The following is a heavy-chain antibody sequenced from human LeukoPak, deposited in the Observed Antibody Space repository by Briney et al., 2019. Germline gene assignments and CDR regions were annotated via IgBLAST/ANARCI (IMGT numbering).Heavy chain of an antibody. J-gene: IGHJ3*02. Sequence: ASVKVSCKASGYTLISYGLYWVRQAPGQGLEWMGWLSAYNGNTNYAQKLQGRVTMTTDTSTSTAYMELRSLRSDDTAVYYCARDQRSIVVVVAATHPDAFDIWGQGTMVTVSS. CDR3: ARDQRSIVVVVAATHPDAFDI. CDR1: GYTLISYG. V-gene: IGHV1-18*01. D-gene: IGHD2-15*01. CDR2: LSAYNGNT.